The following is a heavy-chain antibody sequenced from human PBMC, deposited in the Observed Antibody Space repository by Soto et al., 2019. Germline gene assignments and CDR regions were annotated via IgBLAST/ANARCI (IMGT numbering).Heavy chain of an antibody. V-gene: IGHV5-51*01. CDR3: AGGHYYDSSGYYYSNDAFDI. J-gene: IGHJ3*02. Sequence: GESLKISCKGSGYSFTSYWIGWVCQMPGKGLEWMGIIYPGDSDTRYSPSFQGQVTISADKSISTAYLQWSSLKASDTAMYYCAGGHYYDSSGYYYSNDAFDIWGQGTMVTVSS. D-gene: IGHD3-22*01. CDR1: GYSFTSYW. CDR2: IYPGDSDT.